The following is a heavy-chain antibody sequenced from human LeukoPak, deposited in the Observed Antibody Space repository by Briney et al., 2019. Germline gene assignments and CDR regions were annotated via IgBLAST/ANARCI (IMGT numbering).Heavy chain of an antibody. Sequence: GGSLRLSCAASGFTFSSYAMSWVRQAPGKGLEWVSAISGSGGSTYYADSVKGRFTISRDNSKNTLYLQMNSLRAEDTAVYYCAKGNEIVVVLAGFDYWGQGTLVTVPS. J-gene: IGHJ4*02. CDR2: ISGSGGST. V-gene: IGHV3-23*01. D-gene: IGHD3-22*01. CDR1: GFTFSSYA. CDR3: AKGNEIVVVLAGFDY.